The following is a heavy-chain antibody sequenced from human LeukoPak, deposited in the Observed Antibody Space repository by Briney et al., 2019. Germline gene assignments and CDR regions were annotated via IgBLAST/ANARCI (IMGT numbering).Heavy chain of an antibody. J-gene: IGHJ4*02. CDR1: GFTFSSYW. V-gene: IGHV3-74*01. CDR2: IRSDGSTT. CDR3: ARGTGPGYYHY. Sequence: GGSLRLSCAASGFTFSSYWMHWVRQAPGKGLVWVSGIRSDGSTTSYADSVKGRFTISRDSAKNTLYLQMNSLRAEDTAVYYCARGTGPGYYHYWGQGTLVTVSS.